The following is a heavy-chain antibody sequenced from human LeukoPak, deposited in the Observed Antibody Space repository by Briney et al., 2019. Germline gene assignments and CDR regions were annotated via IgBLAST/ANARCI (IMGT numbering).Heavy chain of an antibody. CDR3: AIPMGGSHGNVDY. Sequence: GESLKISCQGSGYSCTSYWVGLVRQMPGKGLEWMGIIYPGDSDTRYSPSFQGQVTISADKSISTAYLQWSSLKASEPAMYYCAIPMGGSHGNVDYWGQGTLVTVSS. D-gene: IGHD5-18*01. V-gene: IGHV5-51*01. J-gene: IGHJ4*02. CDR2: IYPGDSDT. CDR1: GYSCTSYW.